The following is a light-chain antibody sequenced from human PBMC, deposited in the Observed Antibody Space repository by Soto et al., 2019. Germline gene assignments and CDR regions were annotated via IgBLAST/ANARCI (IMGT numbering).Light chain of an antibody. V-gene: IGKV1-27*01. CDR1: QGISNY. CDR3: QQANSFPIT. J-gene: IGKJ5*01. CDR2: SAS. Sequence: DIQMTQSPSSLSASVGDRVAITCRASQGISNYLAWFQQKPGKVPKLLIYSASTLATGVPSRFTGSGSGTDFTLTINSLQPEDFATYYCQQANSFPITFGQGTRLEIK.